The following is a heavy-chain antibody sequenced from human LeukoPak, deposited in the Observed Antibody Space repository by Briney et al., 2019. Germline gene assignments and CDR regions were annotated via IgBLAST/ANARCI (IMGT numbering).Heavy chain of an antibody. CDR3: ARGSTTRITMVRGVLRPYINWFDP. CDR1: GGSISSYY. J-gene: IGHJ5*02. CDR2: IYYSGST. V-gene: IGHV4-59*01. Sequence: SETLTHTCTVSGGSISSYYWSWIRQPPGKGLEWIGYIYYSGSTNYNPSLKSRVTISVDTSKNQFSLKLSSVTAADTAVYYCARGSTTRITMVRGVLRPYINWFDPWGQGTLVTVSS. D-gene: IGHD3-10*01.